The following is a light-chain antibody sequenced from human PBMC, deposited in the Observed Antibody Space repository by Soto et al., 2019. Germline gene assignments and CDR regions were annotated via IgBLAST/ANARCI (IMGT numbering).Light chain of an antibody. CDR3: QQSYSIPIT. Sequence: DIQLTQSPSFLSASVGDRVTITCRASQGTSSYLAWFQQKPGRAPKLLIYGASTLQSGVPARFSGSGSGTDFTLTISSLQPEDFATYHCQQSYSIPITFGQGTRLEIK. CDR2: GAS. CDR1: QGTSSY. V-gene: IGKV1-39*01. J-gene: IGKJ5*01.